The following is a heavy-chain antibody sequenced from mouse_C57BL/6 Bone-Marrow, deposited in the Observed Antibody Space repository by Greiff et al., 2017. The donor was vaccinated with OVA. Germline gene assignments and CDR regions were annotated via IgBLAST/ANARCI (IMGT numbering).Heavy chain of an antibody. V-gene: IGHV1-50*01. CDR1: GYTFTSYW. Sequence: QVQLQQPGAELVKPGASVKLSCKASGYTFTSYWMQWVKQRPGQGLEWIGEIDPSDSYTNYNQKFKGKATLTVDTSSSTAYMQLSSLTSEVSAVYYCASSDLYWGQGTTLTVSS. CDR3: ASSDLY. J-gene: IGHJ2*01. D-gene: IGHD6-1*01. CDR2: IDPSDSYT.